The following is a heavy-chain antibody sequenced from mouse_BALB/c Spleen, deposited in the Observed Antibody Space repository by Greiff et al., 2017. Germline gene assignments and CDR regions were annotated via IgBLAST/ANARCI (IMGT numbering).Heavy chain of an antibody. J-gene: IGHJ4*01. CDR1: GYSITSDYA. CDR2: ISYSGST. Sequence: EVKLQESGPGLVKPSQSLSLTCTVTGYSITSDYAWNWIRQFPGNKLEWMGYISYSGSTSYNPSLKSRISITRDTSKNQFFLQLNSVTTEDTATYYCAYSLIYDGYLYAMDYWGQGTSVTVSS. V-gene: IGHV3-2*02. D-gene: IGHD2-3*01. CDR3: AYSLIYDGYLYAMDY.